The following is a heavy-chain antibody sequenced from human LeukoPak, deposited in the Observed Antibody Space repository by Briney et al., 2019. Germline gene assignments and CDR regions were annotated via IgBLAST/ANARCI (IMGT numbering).Heavy chain of an antibody. J-gene: IGHJ4*02. Sequence: PSETLSLTCAVYGGSFSGYYWSWIRQPPGKGLEWIGEINHSGSTNYNPSLKSRVTISVDASKNQFSLKLSSVTAADTAVYYCARHGTDWDYFDYWGQGTLVTVSS. D-gene: IGHD1-26*01. CDR2: INHSGST. CDR1: GGSFSGYY. CDR3: ARHGTDWDYFDY. V-gene: IGHV4-34*01.